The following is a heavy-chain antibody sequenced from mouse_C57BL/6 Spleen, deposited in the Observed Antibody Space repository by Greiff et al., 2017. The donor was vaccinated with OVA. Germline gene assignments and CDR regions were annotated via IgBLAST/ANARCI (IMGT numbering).Heavy chain of an antibody. J-gene: IGHJ3*01. CDR1: GYTFTSYW. CDR2: IDPNSGGT. D-gene: IGHD2-4*01. V-gene: IGHV1-72*01. CDR3: ARSSYDYEFAY. Sequence: QVQLKQPGAELVKPGASVKLSCKASGYTFTSYWMHWVKQRPGRGLEWIGRIDPNSGGTKYNEKFKSKATLTGDKPSSTAYMQLSRLTSEDSAVYYCARSSYDYEFAYWGQGTLVTVSA.